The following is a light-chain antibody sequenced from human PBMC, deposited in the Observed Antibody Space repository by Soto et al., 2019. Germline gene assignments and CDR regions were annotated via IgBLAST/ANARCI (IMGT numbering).Light chain of an antibody. CDR3: VSYIESTVTHWV. V-gene: IGLV2-14*01. CDR2: EVS. Sequence: QSVLTQPASVSGSPGQSITISCTGTSGDVGTYNYVSWYQQHPGKAPKLMIYEVSTRPSGISDRFSGSKSGDTASLTISGLQAEDEADYYCVSYIESTVTHWVFGGGTKVTVL. CDR1: SGDVGTYNY. J-gene: IGLJ3*02.